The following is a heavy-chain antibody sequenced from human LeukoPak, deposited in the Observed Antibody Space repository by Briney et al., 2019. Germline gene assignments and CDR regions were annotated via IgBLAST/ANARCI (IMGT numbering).Heavy chain of an antibody. CDR3: ARQRGSGCLDY. CDR1: RFTLSNYW. CDR2: IKQDGSET. Sequence: GGSLRLSCAASRFTLSNYWMSWVRQAPGKGLEWVANIKQDGSETYYVDSVKGRFTISRDNAKNSLSPQMNSLRAEDTAVYYCARQRGSGCLDYWGQGTLVTVSS. V-gene: IGHV3-7*01. D-gene: IGHD6-19*01. J-gene: IGHJ4*02.